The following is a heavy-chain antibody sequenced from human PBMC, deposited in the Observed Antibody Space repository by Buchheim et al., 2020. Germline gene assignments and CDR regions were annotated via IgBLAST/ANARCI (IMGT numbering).Heavy chain of an antibody. Sequence: QVPLVQSGAEVRKPGSSVKVSCKASGHTFSNYGISWLRQAPGQGLEWMGGIIPVFGTANYAQNFQGRLSIIAVESTTTVDMELSSLRSDDTAVYYCARGYRGEKATIAFNFWAQGT. CDR2: IIPVFGTA. V-gene: IGHV1-69*01. D-gene: IGHD5-24*01. CDR3: ARGYRGEKATIAFNF. J-gene: IGHJ4*02. CDR1: GHTFSNYG.